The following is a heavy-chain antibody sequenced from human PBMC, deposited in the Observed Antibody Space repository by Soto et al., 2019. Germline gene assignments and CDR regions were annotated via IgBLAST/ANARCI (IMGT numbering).Heavy chain of an antibody. V-gene: IGHV1-2*04. CDR2: INPNSGGT. Sequence: ASVKVSCKASGYTFTGYYMHWVRQAPGQGLEWMGWINPNSGGTNYAQKFQGWVTMTRDTSISTAYMELSRLRSDDTAVYYCARSKHHDYSFIDYYYIDGWGKRTADTVSS. D-gene: IGHD4-4*01. J-gene: IGHJ6*03. CDR3: ARSKHHDYSFIDYYYIDG. CDR1: GYTFTGYY.